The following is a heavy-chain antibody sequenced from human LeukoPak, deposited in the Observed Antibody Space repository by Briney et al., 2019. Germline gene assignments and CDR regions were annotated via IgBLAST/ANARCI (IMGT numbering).Heavy chain of an antibody. CDR2: TYYRCNWYN. D-gene: IGHD3-3*01. J-gene: IGHJ6*03. CDR1: GDSVSNNRAA. V-gene: IGHV6-1*01. CDR3: ARGTYYDFWSGYLSAYYYYMDV. Sequence: SQTLSLTWAISGDSVSNNRAAWNWIRQSPSRGLEGLGRTYYRCNWYNDYVVSVKSRITINPDTSKNQFSLQLNSVTPEDTAVYYCARGTYYDFWSGYLSAYYYYMDVWGKGTTVTVSS.